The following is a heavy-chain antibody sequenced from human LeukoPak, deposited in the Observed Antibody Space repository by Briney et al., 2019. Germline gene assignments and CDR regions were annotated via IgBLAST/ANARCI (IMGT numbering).Heavy chain of an antibody. CDR1: GFTFSSYA. CDR3: AKNAAPTRYFDWLPIDY. V-gene: IGHV3-23*01. CDR2: TSGSGGSE. Sequence: GGSLRLPCAASGFTFSSYAMSWVRQAPGMGLEWVSSTSGSGGSEYYADSVKGRYTISRDNSKNTLYLQMNSLRGEDTAAYYCAKNAAPTRYFDWLPIDYWGQGTLVTVSS. D-gene: IGHD3-9*01. J-gene: IGHJ4*02.